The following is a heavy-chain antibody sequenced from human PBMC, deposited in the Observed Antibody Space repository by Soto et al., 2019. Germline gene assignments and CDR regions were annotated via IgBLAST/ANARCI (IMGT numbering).Heavy chain of an antibody. CDR3: AKSLVVPAAMSGVYYYYYMDV. J-gene: IGHJ6*03. Sequence: GGSLRLSCAASGFTFSSYAMSWVRQATGKGLEWVSAISGSGGSTYYADSVKGRFTISRDNSKNTLYLQMNSLRAEDTVVYYCAKSLVVPAAMSGVYYYYYMDVWGKGTTVTVSS. CDR2: ISGSGGST. D-gene: IGHD2-2*01. CDR1: GFTFSSYA. V-gene: IGHV3-23*01.